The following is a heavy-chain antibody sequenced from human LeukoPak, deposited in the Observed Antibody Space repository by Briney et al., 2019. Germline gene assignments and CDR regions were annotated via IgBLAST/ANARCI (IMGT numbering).Heavy chain of an antibody. D-gene: IGHD3-9*01. CDR2: INHSGST. J-gene: IGHJ4*02. V-gene: IGHV4-34*01. CDR1: GGSFSGYY. CDR3: ARGGRDILTGYPSYYFDY. Sequence: SETLSLTCAVYGGSFSGYYWSWIRQPPGKGLEWIGEINHSGSTNYNPSPKSRVTISVDTSKNQFSLKLSSVTAADTAVYYCARGGRDILTGYPSYYFDYWGQGTLVTVSS.